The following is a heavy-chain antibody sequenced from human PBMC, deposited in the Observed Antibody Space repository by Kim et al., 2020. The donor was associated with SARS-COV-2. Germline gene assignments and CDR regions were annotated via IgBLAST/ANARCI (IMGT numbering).Heavy chain of an antibody. V-gene: IGHV4-59*13. Sequence: SETLSLTCTVAGSSFRDFYWDLCTDSPGQAKEGSGHIAHPESTTSNPSLKSRITISLDKSKSQFSLELRSLTAEDTAVYFCARDSSPFRWYLWGQGTLVSVSS. CDR3: ARDSSPFRWYL. CDR1: GSSFRDFY. J-gene: IGHJ4*02. CDR2: IAHPEST. D-gene: IGHD6-13*01.